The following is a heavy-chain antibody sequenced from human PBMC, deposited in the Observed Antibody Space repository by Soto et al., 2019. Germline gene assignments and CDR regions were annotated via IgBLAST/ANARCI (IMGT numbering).Heavy chain of an antibody. D-gene: IGHD3-3*01. CDR2: ISVSGGST. Sequence: GGSLRLSCAASGFTFSSYAMSWVRQAPGKGLEWVSAISVSGGSTYYVDSVKGRFTISRDNSKNTLYLQMNSLRAEDTAVYYCAKPYDFCSGYPAYWGQGTLVTVSS. V-gene: IGHV3-23*01. CDR1: GFTFSSYA. CDR3: AKPYDFCSGYPAY. J-gene: IGHJ4*02.